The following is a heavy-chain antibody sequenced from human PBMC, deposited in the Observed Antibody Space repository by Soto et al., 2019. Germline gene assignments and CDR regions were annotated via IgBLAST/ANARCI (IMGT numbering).Heavy chain of an antibody. CDR3: ARGKGSGSRVLGY. J-gene: IGHJ4*02. D-gene: IGHD6-19*01. CDR1: GGSFSGYY. Sequence: PSETLSLTCAAYGGSFSGYYWTWIRQPPGKGLEWLGEINDSGVTNYNSSLRSRGTISVDTSKNQFSLRLSSVTAADTAVYYCARGKGSGSRVLGYWGQGTQVTGSS. V-gene: IGHV4-34*01. CDR2: INDSGVT.